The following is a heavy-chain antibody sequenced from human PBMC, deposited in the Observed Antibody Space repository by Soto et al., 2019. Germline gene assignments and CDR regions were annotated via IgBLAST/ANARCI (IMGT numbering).Heavy chain of an antibody. V-gene: IGHV4-39*01. CDR1: GDSINSDNYY. D-gene: IGHD3-9*01. CDR3: ARLEGLATISYYFDY. Sequence: SETLSLTCSVSGDSINSDNYYRGWIRQPPGKGLEWIGSIYYRGNTYYNPSLKTRVTISLDKSKSQFSLKLNSVTAADSAVYFCARLEGLATISYYFDYWGQGTLVTV. J-gene: IGHJ4*02. CDR2: IYYRGNT.